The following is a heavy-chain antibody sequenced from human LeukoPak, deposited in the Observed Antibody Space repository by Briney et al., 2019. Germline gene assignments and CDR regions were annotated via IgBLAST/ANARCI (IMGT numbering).Heavy chain of an antibody. CDR2: LGDSNNWT. V-gene: IGHV3-23*01. CDR3: AKWMDGSGSRYDS. Sequence: GGSLRLSCVVSGLSFSDYAMSWVRQAPGKGLVWVSTLGDSNNWTHYADSVKGRFTISRDNSKNTLYLQMNSLRVEDTAVYYCAKWMDGSGSRYDSWGQGTLVTVSS. D-gene: IGHD3-10*01. J-gene: IGHJ4*02. CDR1: GLSFSDYA.